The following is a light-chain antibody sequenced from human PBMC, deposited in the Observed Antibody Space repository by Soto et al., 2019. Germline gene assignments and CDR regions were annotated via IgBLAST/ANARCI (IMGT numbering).Light chain of an antibody. Sequence: EIVMTQSPATLSVSPGERATLSCRASQSVSSNLAWYQQKPGQAPRLLIYGASTRATGIPARFSGSGSGTEFTLTISSLQSEHYAISFCQLYMNWPSDRTFGQGTNVEIK. J-gene: IGKJ1*01. CDR2: GAS. V-gene: IGKV3-15*01. CDR1: QSVSSN. CDR3: QLYMNWPSDRT.